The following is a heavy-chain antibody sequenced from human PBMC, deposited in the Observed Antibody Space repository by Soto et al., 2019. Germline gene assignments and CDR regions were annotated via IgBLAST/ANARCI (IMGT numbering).Heavy chain of an antibody. CDR2: IYYSGST. Sequence: SETLSLTCTVSGESISSADFYWSWIRQHPGKGLEWIGYIYYSGSTYYNPSLKSRVTISVDTSKNQFSLKLSSVTAADTAVYYCAREWSSDGYPTNWFDPWGQGTLVTVSS. CDR1: GESISSADFY. D-gene: IGHD5-12*01. J-gene: IGHJ5*02. V-gene: IGHV4-31*03. CDR3: AREWSSDGYPTNWFDP.